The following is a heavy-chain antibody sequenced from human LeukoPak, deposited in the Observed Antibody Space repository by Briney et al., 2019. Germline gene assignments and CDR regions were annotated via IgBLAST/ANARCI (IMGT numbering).Heavy chain of an antibody. D-gene: IGHD1-1*01. V-gene: IGHV3-21*01. CDR1: GFTFSSYS. Sequence: GGSLRLSCAASGFTFSSYSMNWVRQAPGKGLEWVSSISSSSGYIYYADSVKGRFTISRDNAKNSLYLQMNSLRAEDTAVYYCARDNWNARGRDWGQGTLVTVSS. CDR3: ARDNWNARGRD. CDR2: ISSSSGYI. J-gene: IGHJ4*02.